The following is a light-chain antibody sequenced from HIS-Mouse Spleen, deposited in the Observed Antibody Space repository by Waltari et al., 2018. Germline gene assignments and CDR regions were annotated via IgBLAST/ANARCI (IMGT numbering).Light chain of an antibody. J-gene: IGLJ2*01. CDR1: ALPKKY. CDR3: YSTDSSGNHRV. CDR2: EDS. V-gene: IGLV3-10*01. Sequence: SYELTQPPSVSVSPGQTARIPCSGDALPKKYAYWYQQKSGQATVLVIYEDSKRPSGITERFSGSSSGTMATLTISGAQVEDEADYYCYSTDSSGNHRVFGGGTKLTVL.